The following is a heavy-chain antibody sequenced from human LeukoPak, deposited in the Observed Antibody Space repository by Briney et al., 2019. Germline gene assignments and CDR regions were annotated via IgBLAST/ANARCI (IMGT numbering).Heavy chain of an antibody. Sequence: GGSLRLSCAASGFTFSSYGMHWVRQAPGKGLEWVAVISYDGSNKYYADSVKGRFTISRDNSKNTLYLQMNSLRAEDTAVYYRAKDRGYGYSYGDYWGQGTLVTVSS. CDR1: GFTFSSYG. J-gene: IGHJ4*02. CDR2: ISYDGSNK. D-gene: IGHD5-18*01. V-gene: IGHV3-30*18. CDR3: AKDRGYGYSYGDY.